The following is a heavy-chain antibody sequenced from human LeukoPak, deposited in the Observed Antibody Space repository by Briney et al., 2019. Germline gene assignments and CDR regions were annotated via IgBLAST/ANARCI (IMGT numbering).Heavy chain of an antibody. CDR2: TGNKADGHTT. CDR1: GFSFSDHY. V-gene: IGHV3-72*01. D-gene: IGHD1-26*01. CDR3: TRGYSGISVYAFDI. Sequence: GGSLRLSCTASGFSFSDHYIDWVRQAPGKGLEWVGRTGNKADGHTTEYAASVRGRFIISREDSSNSLYLQMNGLKTEDTAVYYCTRGYSGISVYAFDIWGPGTMVTVSS. J-gene: IGHJ3*02.